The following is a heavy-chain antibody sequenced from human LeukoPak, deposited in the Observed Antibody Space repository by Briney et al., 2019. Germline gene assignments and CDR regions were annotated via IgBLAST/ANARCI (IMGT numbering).Heavy chain of an antibody. V-gene: IGHV4-31*03. J-gene: IGHJ4*02. D-gene: IGHD6-6*01. CDR2: IYYSGST. CDR1: GGSISSGGYY. Sequence: RASETLSLTCTVSGGSISSGGYYWSWIRQHPGMGLEWIGYIYYSGSTYYNPSLKSRVTISVDTSKNQFSLKLSSVTAADTAVYYCARGSSSSGFDYWGQGTLVTVSS. CDR3: ARGSSSSGFDY.